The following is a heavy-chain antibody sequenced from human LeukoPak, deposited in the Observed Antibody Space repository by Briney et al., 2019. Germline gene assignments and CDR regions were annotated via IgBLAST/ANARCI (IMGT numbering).Heavy chain of an antibody. Sequence: AGGSLRLSCAASGFTSSSFAMHWVRQAPGKGLEWVAVISFDGSKKQYVDSVKGRFSFSRDHSKNTLYLQMNSLRAEDTAVYYCARDQGTYGPLDYWGQGTWSPSPQ. CDR3: ARDQGTYGPLDY. D-gene: IGHD3-10*01. V-gene: IGHV3-30*04. CDR2: ISFDGSKK. CDR1: GFTSSSFA. J-gene: IGHJ4*02.